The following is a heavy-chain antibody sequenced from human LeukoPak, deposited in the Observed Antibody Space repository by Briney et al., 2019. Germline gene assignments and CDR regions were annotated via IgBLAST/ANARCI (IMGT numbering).Heavy chain of an antibody. CDR1: GFSLRTYW. D-gene: IGHD3-22*01. Sequence: PGGSLRLSCAASGFSLRTYWMNWVRQAPGKGLEWVADIKADGSEKYYVDSVKGRFTISRDNAKNSLYLQMSSLRVEDTAVYYCARGDYFDRAFDVWGQGTMVTVS. V-gene: IGHV3-7*01. CDR3: ARGDYFDRAFDV. CDR2: IKADGSEK. J-gene: IGHJ3*01.